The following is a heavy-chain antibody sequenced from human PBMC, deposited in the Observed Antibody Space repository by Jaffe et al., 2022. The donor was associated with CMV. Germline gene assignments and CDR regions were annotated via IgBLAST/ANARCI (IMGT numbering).Heavy chain of an antibody. CDR1: GFTFSSYA. V-gene: IGHV3-64D*06. D-gene: IGHD4-17*01. CDR2: ISSNGGST. J-gene: IGHJ3*02. Sequence: EVQLVESGGGLVQPGGSLRLSCSASGFTFSSYAMHWVRQAPGKGLEYVSAISSNGGSTYYADSVKGRFTISRDNSKNTLYLQMSSLRAEDTAVYYCVKDRKDGDTDVGDAFDIWGQGTMVTVSS. CDR3: VKDRKDGDTDVGDAFDI.